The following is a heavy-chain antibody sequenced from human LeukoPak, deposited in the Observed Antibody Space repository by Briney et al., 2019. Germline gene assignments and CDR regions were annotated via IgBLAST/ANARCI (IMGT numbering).Heavy chain of an antibody. Sequence: GASVKVSCKASGGTFSSYAISWVRQAPGQGLEWMGGIIPIFGTANYAQKFQGRVTITADKSTSTAYMELSSLRSEDTAVYYCARGHYTGLSPPGAWAFDIWGQGTMVTVSS. V-gene: IGHV1-69*06. J-gene: IGHJ3*02. CDR1: GGTFSSYA. CDR3: ARGHYTGLSPPGAWAFDI. D-gene: IGHD3-3*01. CDR2: IIPIFGTA.